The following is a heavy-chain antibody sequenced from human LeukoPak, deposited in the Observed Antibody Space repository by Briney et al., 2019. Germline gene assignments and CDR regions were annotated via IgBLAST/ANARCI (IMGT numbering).Heavy chain of an antibody. Sequence: ASVKVSCKASGGTFSSYAISWVRQAPGQGLEWMGRIIPILGIANYAQKFQGRVTITADKSTSTAYMELSSLRSADTAVYYCARKGSSWYNWDYFDYCGQGTLVTVSS. CDR2: IIPILGIA. V-gene: IGHV1-69*04. CDR3: ARKGSSWYNWDYFDY. CDR1: GGTFSSYA. J-gene: IGHJ4*02. D-gene: IGHD6-13*01.